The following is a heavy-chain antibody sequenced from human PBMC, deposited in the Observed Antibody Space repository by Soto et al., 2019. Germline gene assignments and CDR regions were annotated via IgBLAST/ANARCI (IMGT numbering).Heavy chain of an antibody. CDR2: INPNSGGT. V-gene: IGHV1-2*04. J-gene: IGHJ6*02. CDR3: ARAGGGYYYYGMDV. CDR1: GYTFTGYY. Sequence: GASVKVSCKASGYTFTGYYMHWVRQAPGQGLEWMGWINPNSGGTNYAQKFQGWVTMTRDTSISTAYMELSRLRSDDTAVYYCARAGGGYYYYGMDVWGQGTTVTVSS. D-gene: IGHD3-16*01.